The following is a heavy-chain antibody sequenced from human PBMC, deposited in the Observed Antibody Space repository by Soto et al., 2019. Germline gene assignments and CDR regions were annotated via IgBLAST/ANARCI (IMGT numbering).Heavy chain of an antibody. D-gene: IGHD3-22*01. V-gene: IGHV3-30-3*01. CDR3: ARDRVYYYDNSGYYNFDY. CDR2: VSYDGSKQ. CDR1: GFTFSNYA. Sequence: QVQLVESGGGVVQPGRSLRVSCAASGFTFSNYAMHWVRQAPGKGLEWVAVVSYDGSKQFYADSVGGRFTISRDSSKSTLYLHMDNLRDEDTAVYYCARDRVYYYDNSGYYNFDYWGQGTLVTVSS. J-gene: IGHJ4*02.